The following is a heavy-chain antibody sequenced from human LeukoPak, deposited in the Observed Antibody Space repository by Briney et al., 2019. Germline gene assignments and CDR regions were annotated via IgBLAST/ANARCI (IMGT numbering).Heavy chain of an antibody. Sequence: GGSLRLSCAASGFTFSSYSMNWVRQAPGKGLEWVSSISSSSSYIYYADSVKGRFTISRDNAKNSLYLQMNSLRAEDAAVYYCARGTYGSPRWFDPWGQGTLVTVSS. CDR3: ARGTYGSPRWFDP. J-gene: IGHJ5*02. V-gene: IGHV3-21*01. D-gene: IGHD3-10*01. CDR2: ISSSSSYI. CDR1: GFTFSSYS.